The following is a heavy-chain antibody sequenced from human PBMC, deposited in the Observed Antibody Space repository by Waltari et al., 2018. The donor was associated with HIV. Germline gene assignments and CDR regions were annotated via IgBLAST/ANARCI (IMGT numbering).Heavy chain of an antibody. CDR3: ARDPRIAAADPYWYFDL. Sequence: QVQLQESGPGLVKPSQTLSLTCTVPGGSISSGDYYWRWIRQPPGKGLEWIGYIYYSVSTYYNPSLKSRVTISVDTSKNQFSLKLSSVTAADTAVYYCARDPRIAAADPYWYFDLWGRGTLVTVSS. D-gene: IGHD6-13*01. J-gene: IGHJ2*01. CDR2: IYYSVST. V-gene: IGHV4-30-4*01. CDR1: GGSISSGDYY.